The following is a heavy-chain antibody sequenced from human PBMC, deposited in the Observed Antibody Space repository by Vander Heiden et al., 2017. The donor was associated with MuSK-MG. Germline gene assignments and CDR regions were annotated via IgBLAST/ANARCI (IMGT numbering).Heavy chain of an antibody. CDR2: IECGGGT. CDR1: GASISSSY. J-gene: IGHJ5*02. CDR3: ARATRYCDYVGGSYRLNWFDT. Sequence: QVQLQESGPALVKPSETLSLTCPVSGASISSSYWSGIRQPPGKGLEWIEYIECGGGTNYNPSLKSRVTIAVDTSKNQCYLKLSSVTAADTAVYAWARATRYCDYVGGSYRLNWFDTWGQGTLVTVSS. V-gene: IGHV4-59*01. D-gene: IGHD3-16*02.